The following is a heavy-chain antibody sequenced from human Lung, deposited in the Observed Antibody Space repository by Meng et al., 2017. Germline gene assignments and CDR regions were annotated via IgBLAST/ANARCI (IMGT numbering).Heavy chain of an antibody. V-gene: IGHV1-18*01. CDR2: IDPGNGNR. CDR1: GYTFTTYG. Sequence: QVHLVQSGLEVKKPGASVYVSCKSSGYTFTTYGISWLRQAPGQGLEWMEWIDPGNGNRDFAEKFQDRLTMSNDTSSSTVYMELTRLTSDDTAVYYCARDRQWLFDYWGQGALVTVSS. CDR3: ARDRQWLFDY. J-gene: IGHJ4*02. D-gene: IGHD6-19*01.